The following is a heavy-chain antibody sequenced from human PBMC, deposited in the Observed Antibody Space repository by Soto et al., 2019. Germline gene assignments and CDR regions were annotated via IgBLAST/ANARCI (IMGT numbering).Heavy chain of an antibody. CDR3: ARDLAFGLSDY. CDR2: INAGNGNT. J-gene: IGHJ4*02. Sequence: ASVKVSCKASGYTFTSYDINWVRQAPGQRLEWMGWINAGNGNTKYAQKFQGRVTITRDTSASTAYMALSSLRSEDTAVYYCARDLAFGLSDYWGQGTLVTVSS. D-gene: IGHD3-10*01. V-gene: IGHV1-3*01. CDR1: GYTFTSYD.